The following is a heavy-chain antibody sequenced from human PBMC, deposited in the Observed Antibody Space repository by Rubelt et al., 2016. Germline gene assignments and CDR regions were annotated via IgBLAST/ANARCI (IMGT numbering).Heavy chain of an antibody. V-gene: IGHV1-18*01. CDR1: GYTFTTYG. CDR3: ARGYFDSTGDFDY. CDR2: INTYNDKT. D-gene: IGHD3-22*01. J-gene: IGHJ4*02. Sequence: QVHLVQSAIEVKKPGASVEISCKTSGYTFTTYGIIWVRRAPGQGLEWMGWINTYNDKTNYPQKFQGRVSMTTDSSTNTAYMELRSLRSDDTAVYYCARGYFDSTGDFDYWGQGTLVTVSS.